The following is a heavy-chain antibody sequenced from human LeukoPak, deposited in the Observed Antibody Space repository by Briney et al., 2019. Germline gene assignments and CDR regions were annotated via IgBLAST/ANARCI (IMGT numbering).Heavy chain of an antibody. J-gene: IGHJ6*03. CDR2: MNPNSGNT. D-gene: IGHD6-13*01. V-gene: IGHV1-8*01. CDR3: ASCRQQLEHVFYYYYYMDV. CDR1: GYTFTSYD. Sequence: ASVKVSCKASGYTFTSYDMNWVRQATGQGLEWMGWMNPNSGNTGYAQKFQGRVTMPRNPSLSTAYMQLSSLKSEATAVYYCASCRQQLEHVFYYYYYMDVWGKGTTVTVSS.